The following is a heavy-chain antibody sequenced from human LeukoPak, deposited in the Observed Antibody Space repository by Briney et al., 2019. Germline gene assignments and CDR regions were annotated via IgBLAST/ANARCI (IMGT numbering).Heavy chain of an antibody. J-gene: IGHJ6*02. CDR1: GGSIGSYH. CDR3: ARVASKGGMDV. CDR2: IHYTWNA. D-gene: IGHD5/OR15-5a*01. Sequence: SATLSLTCSVSGGSIGSYHWSWIRPPPGKGLEWIEHIHYTWNAKYNPSLKSRVTISLDRSNNQFSLRLSSVTAADTAVYYCARVASKGGMDVWGQGTTVTVS. V-gene: IGHV4-59*01.